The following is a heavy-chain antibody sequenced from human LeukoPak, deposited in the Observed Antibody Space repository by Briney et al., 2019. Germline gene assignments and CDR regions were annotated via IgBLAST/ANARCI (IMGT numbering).Heavy chain of an antibody. V-gene: IGHV1-2*02. CDR3: ARGFDFWSGYSFDP. D-gene: IGHD3-3*01. Sequence: ASVKVSCKASGYTFTGYYMHWVRQAPGQGREWMGWINPNSGGTNYAQKFQGRATMTRDTSISTAYMELSRLRSDDTAVYYCARGFDFWSGYSFDPWGQGTLVTVSS. CDR1: GYTFTGYY. J-gene: IGHJ5*02. CDR2: INPNSGGT.